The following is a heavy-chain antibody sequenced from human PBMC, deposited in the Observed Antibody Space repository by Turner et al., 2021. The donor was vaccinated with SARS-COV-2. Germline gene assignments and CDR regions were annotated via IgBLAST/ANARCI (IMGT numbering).Heavy chain of an antibody. CDR1: GFTLRTFC. CDR2: LNSDGKYI. J-gene: IGHJ6*02. CDR3: ARGHCTGGRCDYYYGMDV. D-gene: IGHD2-15*01. V-gene: IGHV3-74*01. Sequence: EVELVESGGGLVQPGGSLRLSCAASGFTLRTFCMHWVRQAPGKGLVWVSRLNSDGKYISDADSVRGRFTISRDSAKNTLCLQMNSLRAEDTAVYYCARGHCTGGRCDYYYGMDVWGQGTTVTVSS.